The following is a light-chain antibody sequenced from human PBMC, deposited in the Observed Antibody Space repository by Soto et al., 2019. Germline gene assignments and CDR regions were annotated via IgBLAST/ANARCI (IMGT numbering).Light chain of an antibody. CDR2: GAS. CDR3: QQNGSTPYS. Sequence: EIVMTQSPGTLSLSPGERATLSCRASQRVSSSYLAWYQQKPGQAPRLLIYGASSRATGIPDRFSGSGSGTDFTLTISRLEPEDLAVYYCQQNGSTPYSFGPGTKLEIK. J-gene: IGKJ2*03. V-gene: IGKV3-20*01. CDR1: QRVSSSY.